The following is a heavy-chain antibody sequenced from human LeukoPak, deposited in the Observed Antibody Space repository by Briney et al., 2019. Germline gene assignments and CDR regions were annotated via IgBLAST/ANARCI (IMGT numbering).Heavy chain of an antibody. Sequence: ASVKVSCKASGYTFTGYYMHWVRQAPGQGLEWMGWINPNSGGTNYAQKFQGRVTMTRDTSISTAYMELSRLRSDDTAVYYCARDRFGWYETCFDPWGQGTLVTVSS. CDR2: INPNSGGT. CDR1: GYTFTGYY. D-gene: IGHD6-19*01. CDR3: ARDRFGWYETCFDP. V-gene: IGHV1-2*02. J-gene: IGHJ5*02.